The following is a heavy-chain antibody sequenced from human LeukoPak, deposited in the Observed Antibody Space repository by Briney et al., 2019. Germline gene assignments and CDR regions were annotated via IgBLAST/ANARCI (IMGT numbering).Heavy chain of an antibody. CDR2: ISYDGSNK. CDR3: ASYDILTGNFDY. V-gene: IGHV3-30*09. J-gene: IGHJ4*02. D-gene: IGHD3-9*01. Sequence: GGSLRLSCAASGFTFSSYAMHWVRQAPGKGLEWVAVISYDGSNKYYADSVKGRFAISRDNAKNSLYLPMNSLRAEDTAVYYCASYDILTGNFDYWGQGTLVTVSS. CDR1: GFTFSSYA.